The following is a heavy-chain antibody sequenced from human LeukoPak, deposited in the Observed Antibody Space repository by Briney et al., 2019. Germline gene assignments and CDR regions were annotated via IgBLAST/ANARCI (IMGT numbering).Heavy chain of an antibody. J-gene: IGHJ4*02. V-gene: IGHV3-33*01. D-gene: IGHD1-14*01. CDR3: AAGEPYVY. CDR1: GFTFTTYG. CDR2: IWYDGSNE. Sequence: PGGSLRPSCVASGFTFTTYGMHWVRQAPGKGLEWVAIIWYDGSNEYYADSVKGRFTISRDNSKNTLYLQMNSLRAEDTAVYYCAAGEPYVYWGQGALVTVSS.